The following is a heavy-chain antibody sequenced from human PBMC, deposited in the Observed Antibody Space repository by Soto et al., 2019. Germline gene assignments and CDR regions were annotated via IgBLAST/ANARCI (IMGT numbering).Heavy chain of an antibody. CDR1: GFTFRSYA. V-gene: IGHV3-30-3*01. D-gene: IGHD4-17*01. J-gene: IGHJ4*02. CDR3: AREGDYGDPEFDY. Sequence: QVQLVESGGGVVQPGRSLRLSCAASGFTFRSYAIHWVRQAPGRGLEWVAVISYGGSDKYYADSVKGRFTISRDNSKNTLYLEMSSLRPEDTGVYFCAREGDYGDPEFDYWGQGTLVTVSS. CDR2: ISYGGSDK.